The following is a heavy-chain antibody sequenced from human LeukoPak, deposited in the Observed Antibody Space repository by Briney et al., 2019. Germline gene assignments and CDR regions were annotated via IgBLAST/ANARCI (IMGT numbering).Heavy chain of an antibody. Sequence: GGSLRLSCAASGFTFSSYEMNWVRQAPGKGLEWVSYISSSGSTIYYADSVKGRFTISRDNAKNSLYLQMNSLRAEDTAVYCCAGGPIVPYFDYWGQGTLVTVSS. CDR1: GFTFSSYE. CDR3: AGGPIVPYFDY. J-gene: IGHJ4*02. CDR2: ISSSGSTI. D-gene: IGHD1-26*01. V-gene: IGHV3-48*03.